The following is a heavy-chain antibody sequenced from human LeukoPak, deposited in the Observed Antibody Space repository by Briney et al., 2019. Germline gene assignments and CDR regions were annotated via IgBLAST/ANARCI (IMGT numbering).Heavy chain of an antibody. CDR3: ARAPGYSYGSFDY. D-gene: IGHD5-18*01. Sequence: SETLSLTCTVSGGSISSYYWSWIRQPPGKGLEWIGYIYYSGSTNYNPSLKSRVTISVDTSENQFSLKLSSVTAADTAVYYCARAPGYSYGSFDYWGQGTLVTVSS. CDR2: IYYSGST. CDR1: GGSISSYY. V-gene: IGHV4-59*01. J-gene: IGHJ4*02.